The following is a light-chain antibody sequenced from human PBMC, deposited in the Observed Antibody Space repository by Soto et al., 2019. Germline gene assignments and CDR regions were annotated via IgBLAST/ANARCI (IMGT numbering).Light chain of an antibody. J-gene: IGKJ1*01. Sequence: EIVITQSPATLSVSPGERVTLSCRASQSISTNLAWYQQTPGQAPRLLIFDASSRAAGIPARFSGSGSGTEFTLTIGSLQPDDFAVYYCQQYNGWPPKTFGQGTKV. V-gene: IGKV3-15*01. CDR1: QSISTN. CDR2: DAS. CDR3: QQYNGWPPKT.